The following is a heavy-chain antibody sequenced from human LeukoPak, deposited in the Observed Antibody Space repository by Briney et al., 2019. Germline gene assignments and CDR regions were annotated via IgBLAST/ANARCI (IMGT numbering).Heavy chain of an antibody. CDR3: AREMEGDYGSGTFFDH. Sequence: GGSLRLSCAASEFVLSDYYMSWIRQAPGKGLEWISYISRGGSTISYADSVRGRFTISRDNAKNSLYLQMNSLRAEDTAVYYCAREMEGDYGSGTFFDHWGQGNMVTVSS. CDR2: ISRGGSTI. D-gene: IGHD3-10*01. CDR1: EFVLSDYY. V-gene: IGHV3-11*01. J-gene: IGHJ4*02.